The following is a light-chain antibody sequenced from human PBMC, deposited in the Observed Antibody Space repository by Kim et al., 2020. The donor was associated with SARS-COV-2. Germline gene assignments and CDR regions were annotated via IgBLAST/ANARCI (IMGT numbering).Light chain of an antibody. CDR1: HNHVGDQG. Sequence: QTTTLTWTGNHNHVGDQGRAWLQHHQGHPPQLLSYRDNNRPSGISERLSASRSGNTASLTITGLQPEDEADYYCSAWDSSLSVWVFGGGTQLTVL. J-gene: IGLJ3*02. V-gene: IGLV10-54*01. CDR3: SAWDSSLSVWV. CDR2: RDN.